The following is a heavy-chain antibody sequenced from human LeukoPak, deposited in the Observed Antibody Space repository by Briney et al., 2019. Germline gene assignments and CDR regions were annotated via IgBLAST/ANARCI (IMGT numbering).Heavy chain of an antibody. CDR2: ISGSDGIT. D-gene: IGHD6-19*01. J-gene: IGHJ4*02. Sequence: GGALRVSFAASGFTFCRHAMSWVPQAPRKGLEVVSSISGSDGITNYVASVEGRFTISIDNSQNTLYLHMNSLRVEDTAIYSCAKGRALAGTLDYWGQGTLVTVSS. V-gene: IGHV3-23*01. CDR3: AKGRALAGTLDY. CDR1: GFTFCRHA.